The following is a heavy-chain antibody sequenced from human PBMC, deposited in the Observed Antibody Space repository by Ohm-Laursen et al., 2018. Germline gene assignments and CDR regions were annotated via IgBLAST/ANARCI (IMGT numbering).Heavy chain of an antibody. V-gene: IGHV1-2*02. J-gene: IGHJ4*02. CDR3: ARYRIKELPFDY. Sequence: GSSVKVSCNASGYTFTGYYMHWVRQAPGQGLEWMGWTNPNSGGTNYAQKFQGRVTMTRDTSISTAYMELSRLRSDDTAVYYCARYRIKELPFDYWGQGTLVTVSS. CDR1: GYTFTGYY. CDR2: TNPNSGGT. D-gene: IGHD1-26*01.